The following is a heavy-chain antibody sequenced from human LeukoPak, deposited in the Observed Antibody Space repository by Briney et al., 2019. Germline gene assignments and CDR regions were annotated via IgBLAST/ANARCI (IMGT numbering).Heavy chain of an antibody. J-gene: IGHJ3*02. V-gene: IGHV1-46*01. CDR1: GYTFTGYY. D-gene: IGHD2-21*01. CDR2: INPSGGST. Sequence: EASVKVSCKASGYTFTGYYMHWVRQAPGQGLEWMGIINPSGGSTSYAQKFQGRVTMTRDTSTSTVYMELSSLRSEDTAVYYCARELGVIVVASIWAFDIWGQGTMVTVSS. CDR3: ARELGVIVVASIWAFDI.